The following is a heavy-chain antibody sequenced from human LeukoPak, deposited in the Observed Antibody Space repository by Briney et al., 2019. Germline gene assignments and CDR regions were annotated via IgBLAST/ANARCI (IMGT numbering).Heavy chain of an antibody. D-gene: IGHD3-3*01. CDR1: GYTFTSYD. V-gene: IGHV1-8*01. CDR2: MNANSGNT. J-gene: IGHJ4*02. Sequence: ASVKVSCKASGYTFTSYDINWVRQATGQGLEWMGWMNANSGNTGYAQKFQGRVTMTEDTSTDTAYMELSSLRSEDTAVYYCATDPLITIFASAGIWGQGTLVTVSS. CDR3: ATDPLITIFASAGI.